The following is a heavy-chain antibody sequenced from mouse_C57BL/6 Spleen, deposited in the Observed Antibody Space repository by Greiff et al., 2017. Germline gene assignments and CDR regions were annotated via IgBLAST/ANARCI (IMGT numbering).Heavy chain of an antibody. CDR1: GYTFTSYW. CDR2: IDPSDSYT. CDR3: ARSGGYDSWLAY. D-gene: IGHD2-4*01. V-gene: IGHV1-69*01. Sequence: VQLQQPGAELVMPGASVKLSCKASGYTFTSYWMHWVKQRPGQGLEWIGEIDPSDSYTNYNQKFKGKSTLTVDKSSSTAYMQLSSLTSEDSAVYYCARSGGYDSWLAYWGQGTLVTVSA. J-gene: IGHJ3*01.